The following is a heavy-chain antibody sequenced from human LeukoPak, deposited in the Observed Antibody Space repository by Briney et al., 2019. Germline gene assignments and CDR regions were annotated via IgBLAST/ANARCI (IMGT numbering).Heavy chain of an antibody. D-gene: IGHD3-3*01. J-gene: IGHJ4*02. CDR2: IYYTGIT. CDR3: ARASSTPGSGYYPFDY. CDR1: GGSINNYY. Sequence: SETLSLTCIVSGGSINNYYWSWFRQSPGRGLEWIGYIYYTGITNYNPSLTSRVILSVDTSKNQFSLKLRSVTAVDTAVYFCARASSTPGSGYYPFDYWGQGTLVTVSS. V-gene: IGHV4-59*01.